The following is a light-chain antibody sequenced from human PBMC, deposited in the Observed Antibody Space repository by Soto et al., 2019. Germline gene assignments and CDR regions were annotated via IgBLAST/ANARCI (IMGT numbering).Light chain of an antibody. J-gene: IGKJ2*01. V-gene: IGKV3-15*01. CDR3: QQYNDWPRA. Sequence: EIVMTQSPATLSVSPGEGATLSCRASQSVSSNLAWYQQKPGQAPRLLIYGASTRAAGIPARFSGSGSGTEFTLTISGMQSEDFAVYYCQQYNDWPRAFGQGTKLEIK. CDR2: GAS. CDR1: QSVSSN.